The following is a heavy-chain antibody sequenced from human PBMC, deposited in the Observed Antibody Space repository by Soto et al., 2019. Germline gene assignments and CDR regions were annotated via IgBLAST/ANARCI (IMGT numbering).Heavy chain of an antibody. CDR1: GFTFSSYA. CDR3: ARDLVGIAAELGYYYYGMDV. Sequence: GGSLRLSCAASGFTFSSYAMHWVRQAPGKGLEYVSAISSNGGSTYYANSVKGRVTMTTDTSTSTAYMELRSLRSDDTAVYYCARDLVGIAAELGYYYYGMDVSGQGTTVTVSS. V-gene: IGHV3-64*01. CDR2: ISSNGGST. D-gene: IGHD6-13*01. J-gene: IGHJ6*02.